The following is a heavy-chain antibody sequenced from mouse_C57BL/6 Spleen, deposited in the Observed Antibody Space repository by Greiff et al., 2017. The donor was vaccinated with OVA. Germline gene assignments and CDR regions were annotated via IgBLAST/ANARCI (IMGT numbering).Heavy chain of an antibody. J-gene: IGHJ2*01. Sequence: DVQLVESGGGLVKPGGSLKLSCAASGFTFSDYGMHWVRQAPEKGLEWVAYISSGSSTIYYADTVKGRFTISRDNAKNTLFLQMTSLRSEDTAMYYCARGGAYYFDYWGQGTTLTVSS. V-gene: IGHV5-17*01. CDR3: ARGGAYYFDY. CDR1: GFTFSDYG. CDR2: ISSGSSTI.